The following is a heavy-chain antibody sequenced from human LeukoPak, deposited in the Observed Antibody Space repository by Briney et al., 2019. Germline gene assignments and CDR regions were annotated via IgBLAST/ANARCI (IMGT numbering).Heavy chain of an antibody. Sequence: SETLSLTCAVYGGSFSGYYWSWIRQPPGKGLEWIGEINHSGSTNYNPSLKSRVTISVDTSKNQFSLKLSSVTAADTAVYYCARELASDWLFDYWGQGTLVTVSS. CDR2: INHSGST. CDR3: ARELASDWLFDY. V-gene: IGHV4-34*01. D-gene: IGHD3-9*01. J-gene: IGHJ4*02. CDR1: GGSFSGYY.